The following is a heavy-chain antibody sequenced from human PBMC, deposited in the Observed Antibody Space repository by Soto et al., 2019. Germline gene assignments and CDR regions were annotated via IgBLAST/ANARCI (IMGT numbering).Heavy chain of an antibody. CDR1: GGSFSGYY. J-gene: IGHJ6*03. CDR3: ASRKLGYCSSTSCYARANNYYYYMDV. V-gene: IGHV4-34*01. CDR2: INHSGST. D-gene: IGHD2-2*01. Sequence: SETLSLTCAVYGGSFSGYYWSWIRQPPGKGLEWIGEINHSGSTNYNPSHKSRVTISVDTSKNQFSLKLSSVTAADTAVYYCASRKLGYCSSTSCYARANNYYYYMDVWGKGTTVT.